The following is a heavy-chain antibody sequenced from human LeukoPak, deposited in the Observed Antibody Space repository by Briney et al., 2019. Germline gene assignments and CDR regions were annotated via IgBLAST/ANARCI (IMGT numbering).Heavy chain of an antibody. Sequence: GGSLRLSCAVSGITLSNYGMTWVRQAPGKGLEWVAGISGSGGTTRYADSVKGRFTIAGENPKNTLYLQMNGLRAEDTAVYFCAKRGVVIRVILVGFHKEAYYFDSWGQGALVTVSS. CDR1: GITLSNYG. CDR2: ISGSGGTT. CDR3: AKRGVVIRVILVGFHKEAYYFDS. V-gene: IGHV3-23*01. D-gene: IGHD3-22*01. J-gene: IGHJ4*02.